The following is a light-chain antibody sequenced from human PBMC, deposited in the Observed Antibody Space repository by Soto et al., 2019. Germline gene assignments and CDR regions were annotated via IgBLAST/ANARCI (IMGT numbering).Light chain of an antibody. V-gene: IGKV2-28*01. J-gene: IGKJ1*01. Sequence: DIVMTKSPLSLPVTPCEPASISCRSSQSLLHSNGYNYLDWYLQKPGQSPQLLIYLGSNRASGVPDRCSGSESGTDLTLKISSVGAEDVVVYYGMQALQTPGTFGQGPKVDIQ. CDR1: QSLLHSNGYNY. CDR2: LGS. CDR3: MQALQTPGT.